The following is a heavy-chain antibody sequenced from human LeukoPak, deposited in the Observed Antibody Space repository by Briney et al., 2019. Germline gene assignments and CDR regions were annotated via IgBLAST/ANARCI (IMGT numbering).Heavy chain of an antibody. CDR1: GYTFTGYY. V-gene: IGHV1-2*06. Sequence: ASVKVSCKASGYTFTGYYMHWVRQAPGQGLEWMGRVNPNNGVPNYAQKFQGRVTMTRDTAFNTAYMELSSLRSEDTAVYYCARDRDGLFDYWGQGTLVTVSS. CDR3: ARDRDGLFDY. CDR2: VNPNNGVP. J-gene: IGHJ4*02. D-gene: IGHD5-24*01.